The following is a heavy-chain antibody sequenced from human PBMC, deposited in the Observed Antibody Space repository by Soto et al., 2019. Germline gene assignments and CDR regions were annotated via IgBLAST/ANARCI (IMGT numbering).Heavy chain of an antibody. Sequence: QVQLQQWGAGLLKPSETLSLTCAVYGGSFSGYYWSWIRQPPGKGLEWIGEINHSGSTNYNPSLKSRVTISVDTSKNQFSLKLSSVTAADTAVYYCARCPPARLFDYWGQGTLVTVSS. J-gene: IGHJ4*02. CDR3: ARCPPARLFDY. D-gene: IGHD6-6*01. CDR1: GGSFSGYY. CDR2: INHSGST. V-gene: IGHV4-34*01.